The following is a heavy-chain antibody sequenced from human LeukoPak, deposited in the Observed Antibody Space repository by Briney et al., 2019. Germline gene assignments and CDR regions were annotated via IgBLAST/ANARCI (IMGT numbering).Heavy chain of an antibody. J-gene: IGHJ4*02. CDR2: INGDGSKI. Sequence: PGGSLRLSCAASGFTFSSYWMHWVRQAPGMGLVWVSRINGDGSKINYADSVKGRFTISRDNAKNTLYLQMNSLRAEDTAVYYCTRDLGYSTSKALDYWGQGALVTVSS. V-gene: IGHV3-74*01. CDR3: TRDLGYSTSKALDY. D-gene: IGHD6-13*01. CDR1: GFTFSSYW.